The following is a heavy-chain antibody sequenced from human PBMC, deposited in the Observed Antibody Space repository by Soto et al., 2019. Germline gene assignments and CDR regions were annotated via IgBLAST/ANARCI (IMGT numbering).Heavy chain of an antibody. D-gene: IGHD6-13*01. CDR1: GFTFSSYG. J-gene: IGHJ3*02. CDR3: AKMAIAAAGTEAFDI. Sequence: QVQLVESGGGVVQPGRSLRLSCAASGFTFSSYGMHWVRQAPGKGLEWVAVISYDGSNKYYADSVKGRFTISRDNSKNTLYLQMNSLRAEDTAVYYCAKMAIAAAGTEAFDIWGQGTMVNVSS. V-gene: IGHV3-30*18. CDR2: ISYDGSNK.